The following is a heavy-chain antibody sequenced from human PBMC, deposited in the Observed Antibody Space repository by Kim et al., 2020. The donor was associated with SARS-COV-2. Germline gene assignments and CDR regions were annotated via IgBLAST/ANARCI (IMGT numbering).Heavy chain of an antibody. Sequence: GGSLRLSCTASGFTFSTSWMNWVRQVPGKGLVWVSRINSDGSDTAYADSVKGRFTISRDNAKNTLYLQLNSLRPEDTALYYCARPLSGTNCYDYWGQGTRVTVPS. CDR2: INSDGSDT. V-gene: IGHV3-74*01. J-gene: IGHJ4*02. D-gene: IGHD2-8*01. CDR3: ARPLSGTNCYDY. CDR1: GFTFSTSW.